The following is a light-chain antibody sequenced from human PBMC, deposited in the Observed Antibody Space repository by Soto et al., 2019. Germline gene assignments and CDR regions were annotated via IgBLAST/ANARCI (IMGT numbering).Light chain of an antibody. J-gene: IGKJ5*01. CDR1: ESISRH. CDR2: AAS. Sequence: DIQMTQSPSSLSAFVGDRVTITCRASESISRHLNWYQQKPGKAPKLLIYAASSLQNGVPSRFSGGGSGTDFTLTISNLQPADCATYHCHQSYSTPSITFGQGTRLEIK. CDR3: HQSYSTPSIT. V-gene: IGKV1-39*01.